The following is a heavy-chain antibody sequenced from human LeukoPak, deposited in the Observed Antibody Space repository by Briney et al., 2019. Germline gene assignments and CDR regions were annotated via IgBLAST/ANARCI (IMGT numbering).Heavy chain of an antibody. Sequence: ASVKVSCKASGYTFTSYYMHWVRQAPGQGLEWMGIINPSGGSTSYAQKFQGRVTMTRDMSTSTAYMELSSLRSEDTAVYYCAGTRYCSGGSCYSDYYYYYMDVWGKGTTVTVSS. CDR2: INPSGGST. J-gene: IGHJ6*03. CDR1: GYTFTSYY. CDR3: AGTRYCSGGSCYSDYYYYYMDV. V-gene: IGHV1-46*01. D-gene: IGHD2-15*01.